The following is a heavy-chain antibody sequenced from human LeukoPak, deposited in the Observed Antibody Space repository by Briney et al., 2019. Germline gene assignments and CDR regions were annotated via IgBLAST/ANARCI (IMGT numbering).Heavy chain of an antibody. D-gene: IGHD3-22*01. CDR3: ASGGYYDTSGYGPNDY. V-gene: IGHV4-34*01. Sequence: SETLSLTCAVYGGSFSGYFWNWIRQPPGKGLEWIGEINHSGSTNYNPSLKSRITISIDTSKNQFSLKLNSVTAADTAVYYCASGGYYDTSGYGPNDYWGQGTLVTVSS. CDR2: INHSGST. J-gene: IGHJ4*02. CDR1: GGSFSGYF.